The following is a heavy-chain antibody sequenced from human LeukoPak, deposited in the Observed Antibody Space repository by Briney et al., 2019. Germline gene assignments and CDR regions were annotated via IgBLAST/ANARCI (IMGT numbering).Heavy chain of an antibody. V-gene: IGHV4-4*07. CDR3: AREANYCSGGSCYSVMADY. J-gene: IGHJ4*02. Sequence: SETLSLTCTVSGGSISSYYWSWIRQPAGKGLEWIGRIYTSGSTNYNPSLKSRVTMSVDTSKNQFSLKLSSVTAADTAVYYCAREANYCSGGSCYSVMADYWGQGTLVTVSS. CDR1: GGSISSYY. CDR2: IYTSGST. D-gene: IGHD2-15*01.